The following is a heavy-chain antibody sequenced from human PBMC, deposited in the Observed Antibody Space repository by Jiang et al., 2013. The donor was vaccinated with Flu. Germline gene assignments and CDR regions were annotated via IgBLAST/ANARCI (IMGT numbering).Heavy chain of an antibody. J-gene: IGHJ6*03. D-gene: IGHD2-2*01. V-gene: IGHV3-48*03. Sequence: YISSTGTTLYYGDSVKGRFTIYRDNAETSLFLVMNSLRAEDTAVYYCARLPPGNFHYMDVWGKGTTVTVSS. CDR2: ISSTGTTL. CDR3: ARLPPGNFHYMDV.